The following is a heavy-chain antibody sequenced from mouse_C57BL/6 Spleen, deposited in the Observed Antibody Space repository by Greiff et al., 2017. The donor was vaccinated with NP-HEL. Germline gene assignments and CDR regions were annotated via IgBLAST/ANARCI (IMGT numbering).Heavy chain of an antibody. CDR2: IDPNSGGT. CDR3: ARYRSPAYYGSSYDYFDY. J-gene: IGHJ2*01. D-gene: IGHD1-1*01. Sequence: VQLQQPGAELVKPGASVKLSCKASGYTFTSYWMHWVKQRPGRGLEWIGRIDPNSGGTKYNEKFKSKATLTVDKPSSTAYMQLSSLTSEDSAVYYCARYRSPAYYGSSYDYFDYWGQGTTLTVSS. CDR1: GYTFTSYW. V-gene: IGHV1-72*01.